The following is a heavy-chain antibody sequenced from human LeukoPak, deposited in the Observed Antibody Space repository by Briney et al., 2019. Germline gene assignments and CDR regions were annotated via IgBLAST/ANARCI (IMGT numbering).Heavy chain of an antibody. J-gene: IGHJ4*02. CDR3: AREGLRFLEWSSYYFDY. CDR2: IKQDGSEK. Sequence: PGGSLRLYCAASGFTFSTYAMEWVRQAPGKGLEWVANIKQDGSEKYYVDSVKGRFSISRDDTKNSLYLQLNSLRAEDTAVYYCAREGLRFLEWSSYYFDYWGLGTLVTVSS. V-gene: IGHV3-7*01. CDR1: GFTFSTYA. D-gene: IGHD3-3*01.